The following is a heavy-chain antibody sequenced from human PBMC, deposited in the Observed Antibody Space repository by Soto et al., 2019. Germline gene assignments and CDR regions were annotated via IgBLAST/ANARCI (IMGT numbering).Heavy chain of an antibody. Sequence: HEHLVQSGAEVKRPGASLKVSCKASGYSFTGYYIRWVRQAPGQGLEWMGWINPDSGATNYAQNFQGRVTLTSDTSISTASMDLTSLTSDDTAVYYCARGDYGTGGYPFPYFDYWGQGTLVIVSS. V-gene: IGHV1-2*02. CDR1: GYSFTGYY. J-gene: IGHJ4*02. D-gene: IGHD2-8*02. CDR2: INPDSGAT. CDR3: ARGDYGTGGYPFPYFDY.